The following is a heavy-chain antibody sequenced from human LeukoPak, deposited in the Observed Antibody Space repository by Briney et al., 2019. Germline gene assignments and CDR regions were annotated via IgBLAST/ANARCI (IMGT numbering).Heavy chain of an antibody. CDR1: GYTFTGYY. D-gene: IGHD1-26*01. CDR2: INPNSGGT. J-gene: IGHJ4*02. Sequence: ASVKVSCKASGYTFTGYYMHWVRQAPRQGLEWMGWINPNSGGTNYAQKFQGRVTMTRDTSISTAYMELSRLRSDDTAVYYCARLKSSNEYPTSGNYFLYWGQGTLVTVSS. CDR3: ARLKSSNEYPTSGNYFLY. V-gene: IGHV1-2*02.